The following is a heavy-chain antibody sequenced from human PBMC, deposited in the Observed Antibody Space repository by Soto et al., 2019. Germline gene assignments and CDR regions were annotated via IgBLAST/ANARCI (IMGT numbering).Heavy chain of an antibody. Sequence: EEQLLESGGGLVQPGGSLRLSCAASGFTFSSYAMSWVRQARGKGLEWVAAISGTSSTTYNADSVKGRFTVSRDNSSNTLYLQMNSLRAEDMAVYYCAKDIARVRGVIITPSPFDYWGEGILVTVPS. D-gene: IGHD3-10*01. V-gene: IGHV3-23*01. CDR2: ISGTSSTT. CDR3: AKDIARVRGVIITPSPFDY. CDR1: GFTFSSYA. J-gene: IGHJ4*02.